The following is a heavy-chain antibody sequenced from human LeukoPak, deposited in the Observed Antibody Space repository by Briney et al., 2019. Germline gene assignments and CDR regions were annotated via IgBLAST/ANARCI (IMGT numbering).Heavy chain of an antibody. J-gene: IGHJ6*03. CDR3: AHSISSSSGYYYYYYFMDV. CDR2: IYWNADK. CDR1: GFSLSTSGVG. V-gene: IGHV2-5*01. D-gene: IGHD6-6*01. Sequence: SGPTLVKPTQTLTLTCTFSGFSLSTSGVGVGWIRQPPGKALEWLALIYWNADKRYSPSLQSRLTITKDTSKNQVVLTMTNMDPVDTATYYCAHSISSSSGYYYYYYFMDVWGKGTTVTVSS.